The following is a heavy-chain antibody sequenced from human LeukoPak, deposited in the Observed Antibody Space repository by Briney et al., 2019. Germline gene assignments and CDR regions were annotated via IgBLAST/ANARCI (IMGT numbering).Heavy chain of an antibody. Sequence: ASVKVSCKTSGYNFTDYGISWLRQAPGQGLEWMGWISGYNGNTYYAQRFQGRVTMTRDTSTSTVYMELSSLRSEDTAVYYCARVGPYGDYLDTPYYFDYWGQGTLVTVSS. CDR1: GYNFTDYG. V-gene: IGHV1-18*01. J-gene: IGHJ4*02. D-gene: IGHD4-17*01. CDR3: ARVGPYGDYLDTPYYFDY. CDR2: ISGYNGNT.